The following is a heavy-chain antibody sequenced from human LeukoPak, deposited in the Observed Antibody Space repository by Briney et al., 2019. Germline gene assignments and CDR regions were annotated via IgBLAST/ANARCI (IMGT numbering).Heavy chain of an antibody. CDR3: ARRSNGYNYEHYFDY. D-gene: IGHD5-12*01. V-gene: IGHV4-59*08. Sequence: SETLSLTCAVSGGSISSYYWSWIRQPPGKGLEWIGYIYYSGSTNYNPSLKSRVTISVDTSKNQFSLKLSSVTAADTAVYYCARRSNGYNYEHYFDYWGQGTLVTVSS. J-gene: IGHJ4*02. CDR1: GGSISSYY. CDR2: IYYSGST.